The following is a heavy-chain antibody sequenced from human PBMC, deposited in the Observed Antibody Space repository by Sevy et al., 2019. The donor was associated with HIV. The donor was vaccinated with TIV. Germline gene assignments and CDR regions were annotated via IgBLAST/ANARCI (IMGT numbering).Heavy chain of an antibody. Sequence: GGSLRLSCVASGFNFNIYSMSWVRQAPGKGLEWVSTLSFGCGRINHADSVQGRFTMSRDDSKKTVYLERNSLRAEDTAVYYGAREGYTRPHDHWGQGTLVTVSS. D-gene: IGHD6-13*01. CDR2: LSFGCGRI. J-gene: IGHJ4*02. CDR3: AREGYTRPHDH. CDR1: GFNFNIYS. V-gene: IGHV3-23*01.